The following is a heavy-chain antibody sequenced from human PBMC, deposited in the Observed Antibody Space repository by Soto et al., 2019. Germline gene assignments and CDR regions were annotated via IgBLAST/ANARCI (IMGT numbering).Heavy chain of an antibody. CDR1: GFTFSSYG. V-gene: IGHV3-33*01. J-gene: IGHJ4*02. CDR3: ARGGTVTTGIDY. Sequence: QVQLVESGGGVVQPGRSLRLSCAASGFTFSSYGMHWVRQAPGKGLEWVAVIWYDGSNKYYADSVRGRFTISRDNSKNTLYLQMTSLRAEDTAVYYCARGGTVTTGIDYWGQGTLVTVSS. CDR2: IWYDGSNK. D-gene: IGHD4-17*01.